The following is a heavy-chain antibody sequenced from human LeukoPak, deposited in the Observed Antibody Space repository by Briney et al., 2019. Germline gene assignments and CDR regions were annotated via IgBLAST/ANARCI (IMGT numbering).Heavy chain of an antibody. V-gene: IGHV3-23*01. CDR2: ISTTGDNT. D-gene: IGHD3-10*01. CDR3: AKDGSGSSGVWYYFDF. J-gene: IGHJ4*02. Sequence: GGSLRLSCTASGFTFSNYAMSWVRQAPGKGMEWVSGISTTGDNTYYAGSVKGRFTISRDNSKNTLYLQLDSLRPEDAAVYCCAKDGSGSSGVWYYFDFWGQGTLLTVSS. CDR1: GFTFSNYA.